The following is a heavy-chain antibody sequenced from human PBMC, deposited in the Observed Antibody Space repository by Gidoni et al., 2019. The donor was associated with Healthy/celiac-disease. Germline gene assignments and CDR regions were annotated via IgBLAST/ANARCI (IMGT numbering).Heavy chain of an antibody. D-gene: IGHD3-3*01. CDR1: GFTFSSDS. Sequence: EVQLVESGGGLGKPGGSLRLSCAASGFTFSSDSMNWVRQAPGKWLEWFSSISSSSSYIYYADSVKGRFTISRDNAKNSLYLQMNSLRAEDTAVYYCASEGPIFGVVIGDLGGQGTLVTVSS. J-gene: IGHJ4*02. CDR2: ISSSSSYI. V-gene: IGHV3-21*01. CDR3: ASEGPIFGVVIGDL.